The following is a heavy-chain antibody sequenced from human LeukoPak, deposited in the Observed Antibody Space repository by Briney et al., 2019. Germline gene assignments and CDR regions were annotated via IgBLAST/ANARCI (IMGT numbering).Heavy chain of an antibody. CDR2: INPNSGGT. Sequence: ASVKVSCKASGYTFTGYYMHWVRQAPGQGLERMGWINPNSGGTNYAQKFQGRVIMTRDTSISTAYMELSRLRSDDTAVYYCARSLRGWDAFDIWGQGTMVTVSS. D-gene: IGHD2-15*01. CDR1: GYTFTGYY. J-gene: IGHJ3*02. V-gene: IGHV1-2*02. CDR3: ARSLRGWDAFDI.